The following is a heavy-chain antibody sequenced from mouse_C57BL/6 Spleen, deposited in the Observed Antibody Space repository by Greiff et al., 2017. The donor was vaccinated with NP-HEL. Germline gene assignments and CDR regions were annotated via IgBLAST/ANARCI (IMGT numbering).Heavy chain of an antibody. Sequence: EVQLQQSGPGLVKPSQSLSLTCSVTGYSITSGYYWNWIRQFPGNKLEWMGYISYDGSNNYNPSLKNRISITRDTSKNQFFLKLNSVTTEDTATYYCAREGDYYGAMDYWGQGTSVTVSS. D-gene: IGHD2-1*01. J-gene: IGHJ4*01. CDR2: ISYDGSN. V-gene: IGHV3-6*01. CDR1: GYSITSGYY. CDR3: AREGDYYGAMDY.